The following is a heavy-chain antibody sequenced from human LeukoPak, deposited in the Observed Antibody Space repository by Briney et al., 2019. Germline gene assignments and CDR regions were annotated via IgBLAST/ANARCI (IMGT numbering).Heavy chain of an antibody. CDR2: IWYDGRNK. J-gene: IGHJ3*02. Sequence: GGSLKLSCAASGFTFSKNAMHWVRQAPGKGLEWVAVIWYDGRNKYYADSVKGRFTISGDNSKNTLYLQMNSLRAEDTAVYYCARDRYYDHDAFDIWGQGTMVTVSS. CDR1: GFTFSKNA. CDR3: ARDRYYDHDAFDI. D-gene: IGHD3-22*01. V-gene: IGHV3-30*04.